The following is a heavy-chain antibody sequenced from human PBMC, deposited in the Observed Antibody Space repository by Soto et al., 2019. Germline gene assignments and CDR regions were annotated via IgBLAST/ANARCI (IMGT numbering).Heavy chain of an antibody. D-gene: IGHD4-4*01. J-gene: IGHJ4*02. CDR3: ARRQSNHYFDY. CDR1: DGSIGSNNYY. Sequence: PSETLSLTCTASDGSIGSNNYYWGWVRQPPGKGLEWIGSLYYGGNIYYSPSLKGRVTISVDTSKNQISLNLFSVTAAETAVYYCARRQSNHYFDYWGQGILVTVSS. V-gene: IGHV4-39*01. CDR2: LYYGGNI.